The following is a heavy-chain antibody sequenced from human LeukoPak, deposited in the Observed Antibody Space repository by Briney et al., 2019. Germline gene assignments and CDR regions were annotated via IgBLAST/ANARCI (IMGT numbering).Heavy chain of an antibody. D-gene: IGHD3-22*01. CDR3: ARASSQDDSSGRWYADY. CDR2: ISPGNGVT. Sequence: ASVTVSFKXSVHTFRNYGISWLRQPRGRGREWMGLISPGNGVTAYGQKLQGRVTMTTDTSTTTVYMELRSLRSDDTAVYFCARASSQDDSSGRWYADYWGQGTLVTVSS. CDR1: VHTFRNYG. V-gene: IGHV1-18*01. J-gene: IGHJ4*02.